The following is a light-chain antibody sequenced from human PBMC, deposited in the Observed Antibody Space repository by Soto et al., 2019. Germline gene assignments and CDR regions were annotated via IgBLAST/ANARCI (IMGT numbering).Light chain of an antibody. CDR3: QQYNDNWT. CDR2: KAS. V-gene: IGKV1-5*03. CDR1: QSISSW. Sequence: DIQMTQSPSTLSASVGDRVTITCRASQSISSWLAWHQQKPGKAPRLLIYKASNLESGVPSRCSGSGSGTEFTLTITSLQPDDSATYYCQQYNDNWTFGQGNKVEIK. J-gene: IGKJ1*01.